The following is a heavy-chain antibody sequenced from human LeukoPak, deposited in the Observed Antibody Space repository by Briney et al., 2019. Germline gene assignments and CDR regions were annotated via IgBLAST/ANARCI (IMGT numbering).Heavy chain of an antibody. J-gene: IGHJ6*02. V-gene: IGHV4-61*02. CDR1: GGSISSGSYY. Sequence: SQTLSLTCTVSGGSISSGSYYWSWIRQPAGKGLEWIWRINTSGSTNYNPSLKSRVTISVDTSKNQFSLKLSSVTAADTAVYYCASIQSYYFGLDVWGQGTTVTVSS. D-gene: IGHD4-11*01. CDR2: INTSGST. CDR3: ASIQSYYFGLDV.